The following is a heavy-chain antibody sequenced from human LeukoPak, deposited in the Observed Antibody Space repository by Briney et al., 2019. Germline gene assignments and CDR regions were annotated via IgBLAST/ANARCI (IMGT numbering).Heavy chain of an antibody. J-gene: IGHJ4*02. CDR2: IRSKANSYAT. D-gene: IGHD5-18*01. V-gene: IGHV3-73*01. Sequence: GGSLRLSCAASGFTFSGSAMHWVRQASRKGLEWVGRIRSKANSYATAYAASVKGRFTISRDDSKNTAYLQMNSLKTEDTAVYYCTRRTRGYSYGPTYFDYWGQGTLVTVSS. CDR1: GFTFSGSA. CDR3: TRRTRGYSYGPTYFDY.